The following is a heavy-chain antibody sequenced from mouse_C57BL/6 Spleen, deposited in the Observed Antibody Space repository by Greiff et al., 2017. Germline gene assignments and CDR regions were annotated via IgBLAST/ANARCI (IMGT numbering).Heavy chain of an antibody. CDR3: TSPYSGY. CDR2: IDPETGGT. D-gene: IGHD2-10*01. CDR1: GYTFTDYE. J-gene: IGHJ4*01. V-gene: IGHV1-15*01. Sequence: LQESGAELVRPGASVTLSCKASGYTFTDYEMHWVKQTPVHGLEWIGAIDPETGGTAYNQKFKGKAILTADKSSSTAYMELRSLTSEDSAVYYCTSPYSGYWGQGTSVTVSS.